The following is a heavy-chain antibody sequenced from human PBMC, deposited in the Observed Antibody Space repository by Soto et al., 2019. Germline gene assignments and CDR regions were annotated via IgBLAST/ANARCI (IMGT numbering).Heavy chain of an antibody. V-gene: IGHV1-2*04. CDR2: INPSSGGT. CDR1: GYTFTTYY. D-gene: IGHD2-15*01. Sequence: ASVKVSCKASGYTFTTYYIHWVRQAPGRGLEWMGWINPSSGGTNYAQRFQGWVTMTRDTSISTAYMELNRLKSYDTAVYYCARDRGAAAVIGSTDNMDVWGQGTTVTVSS. J-gene: IGHJ6*02. CDR3: ARDRGAAAVIGSTDNMDV.